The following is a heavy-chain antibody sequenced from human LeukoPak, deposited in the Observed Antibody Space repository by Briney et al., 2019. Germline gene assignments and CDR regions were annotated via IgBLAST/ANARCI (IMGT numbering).Heavy chain of an antibody. CDR1: GGSFSGYY. V-gene: IGHV4-34*01. Sequence: SETLSLTCAVYGGSFSGYYWSWIRQPPGKGLEWIGEINHSGSTNYNPSLKSRVTISVDTSKNQFSLKLSSVTAADTAVYYCARVGVMVRGVITRGYFDYWGQGTLVTVSS. CDR3: ARVGVMVRGVITRGYFDY. D-gene: IGHD3-10*01. CDR2: INHSGST. J-gene: IGHJ4*02.